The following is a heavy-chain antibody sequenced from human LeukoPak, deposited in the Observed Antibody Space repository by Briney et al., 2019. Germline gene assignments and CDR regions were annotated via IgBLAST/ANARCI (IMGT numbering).Heavy chain of an antibody. V-gene: IGHV3-13*01. Sequence: GGSLRLSCAAPGFTFSSYDMHWVRQATGKGLEWVSAIGTAGDTYYPGSVKGRFTISRENAKNSLYLQMNSLRAEDTAVYYCARYLRYSWYFDLWGRGTLVTVSS. CDR1: GFTFSSYD. CDR3: ARYLRYSWYFDL. CDR2: IGTAGDT. D-gene: IGHD1-26*01. J-gene: IGHJ2*01.